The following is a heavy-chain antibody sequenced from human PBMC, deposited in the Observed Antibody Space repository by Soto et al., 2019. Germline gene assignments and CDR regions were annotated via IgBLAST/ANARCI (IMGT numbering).Heavy chain of an antibody. D-gene: IGHD6-19*01. CDR2: LNPNSGNT. J-gene: IGHJ4*02. CDR3: ARGKGYSSGWPPGY. V-gene: IGHV1-2*02. Sequence: QVQLVQSGAVVKKPGASVKVSCKASGYTFIDNYIHWVRQAPGQGLEWMGWLNPNSGNTNYARKFLGRVTMTRDTSVSTAYLELSRLSSDDTALYYCARGKGYSSGWPPGYWGQGTLVTVSS. CDR1: GYTFIDNY.